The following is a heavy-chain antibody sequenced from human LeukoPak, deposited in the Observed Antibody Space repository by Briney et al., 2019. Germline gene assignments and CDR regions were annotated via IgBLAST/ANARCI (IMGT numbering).Heavy chain of an antibody. CDR1: GFTFSSYE. Sequence: GGSLRLSCAASGFTFSSYEMNWVRQAPGKGLEWVSHISSSGSTIYYADSVKGRFTISRDNAKNSLYLQMNSLRAEDTAVYYCARAGRYVVRGVDGNMDVWGKGTTVTVSS. CDR3: ARAGRYVVRGVDGNMDV. CDR2: ISSSGSTI. V-gene: IGHV3-48*03. D-gene: IGHD3-10*01. J-gene: IGHJ6*03.